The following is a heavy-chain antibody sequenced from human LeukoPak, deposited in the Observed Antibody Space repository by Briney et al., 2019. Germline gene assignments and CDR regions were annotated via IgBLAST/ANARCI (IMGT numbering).Heavy chain of an antibody. CDR2: ISSSSSYI. CDR1: GFTFSSYS. V-gene: IGHV3-21*01. D-gene: IGHD3-22*01. CDR3: ARGVRVMNYYDTSGLGDY. Sequence: GGSLRLSCAASGFTFSSYSMNWVRQAPGKGLEWVSSISSSSSYIYYADSVKGRFTISRDNGKNSLYLQMNNLRAEDTAVYYCARGVRVMNYYDTSGLGDYWGQGTLVSVSS. J-gene: IGHJ4*02.